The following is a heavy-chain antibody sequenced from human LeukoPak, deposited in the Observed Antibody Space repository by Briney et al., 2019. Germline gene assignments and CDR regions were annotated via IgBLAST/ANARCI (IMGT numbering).Heavy chain of an antibody. CDR2: IYYSGST. Sequence: KPSETLSLTCTVSGGSVSSDSYFWTWIRQPPGKGLEWFGYIYYSGSTNYNPSLKSRVTISLDTSKSQISLKLSSVTAADTAVYYCARGQRRLQDYWGQGTLVTVSS. CDR1: GGSVSSDSYF. V-gene: IGHV4-61*01. J-gene: IGHJ4*02. CDR3: ARGQRRLQDY.